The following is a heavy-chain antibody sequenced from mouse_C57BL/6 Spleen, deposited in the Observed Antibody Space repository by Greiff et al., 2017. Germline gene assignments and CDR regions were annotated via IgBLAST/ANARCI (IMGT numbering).Heavy chain of an antibody. CDR2: IYPGSGNT. V-gene: IGHV1-76*01. D-gene: IGHD2-5*01. Sequence: QVQLKASGAELVRPGASVKLSCKASGYTFTDYYINWVKQRPGQGLEWIARIYPGSGNTYYNEKFKGKATLTAEKSSSTAYMQLSSLTSEDSAVYFCAGSNYAIDYWGQGTTLTVSS. CDR1: GYTFTDYY. J-gene: IGHJ2*01. CDR3: AGSNYAIDY.